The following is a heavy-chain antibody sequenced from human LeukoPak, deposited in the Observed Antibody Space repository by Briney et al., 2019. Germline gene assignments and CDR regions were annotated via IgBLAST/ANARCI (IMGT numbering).Heavy chain of an antibody. J-gene: IGHJ4*02. CDR3: ARDWGDYAFFDY. Sequence: GGSLRLSCAASGFTFSSYSMNWVRQAPGKGLEWVSSISSSSGYIYYADSVKGRFTISRDNAKNSLYLQMNSLRAEDTAVYYCARDWGDYAFFDYWGQGTLVTVSS. V-gene: IGHV3-21*01. CDR1: GFTFSSYS. D-gene: IGHD4-17*01. CDR2: ISSSSGYI.